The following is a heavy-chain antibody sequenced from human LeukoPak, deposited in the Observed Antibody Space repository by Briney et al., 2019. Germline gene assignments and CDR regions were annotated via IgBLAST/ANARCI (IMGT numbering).Heavy chain of an antibody. D-gene: IGHD1-26*01. CDR3: ASWDEVGATFDY. Sequence: SETRSLTCAVYGGSFSGYYWSWIRQPPGKGLEWIGEINHSGSTNYNPSLKSRVTISVDTSKNQFSLKLSSVTAADTAVYYCASWDEVGATFDYWGQGTLVTVSS. V-gene: IGHV4-34*01. CDR2: INHSGST. CDR1: GGSFSGYY. J-gene: IGHJ4*02.